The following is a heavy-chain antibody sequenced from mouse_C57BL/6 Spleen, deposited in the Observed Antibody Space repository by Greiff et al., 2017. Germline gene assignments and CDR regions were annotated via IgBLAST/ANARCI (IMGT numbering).Heavy chain of an antibody. V-gene: IGHV1-72*01. CDR2: IDPNSGGT. CDR3: ARRGVDDDPFAY. D-gene: IGHD2-4*01. CDR1: GYTFTSYW. J-gene: IGHJ3*01. Sequence: VQLQQPGAELVKPGASVKLSCKASGYTFTSYWMHWVKQRPGRGLEWIGRIDPNSGGTKYNEKFKSKATLTVDKPSSTAYMQLSSLTSEDSAVYYCARRGVDDDPFAYWGQGTLVTVSA.